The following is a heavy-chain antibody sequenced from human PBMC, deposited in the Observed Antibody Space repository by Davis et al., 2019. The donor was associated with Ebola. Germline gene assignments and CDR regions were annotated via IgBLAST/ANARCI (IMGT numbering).Heavy chain of an antibody. D-gene: IGHD3-22*01. CDR1: GGTFSRNA. V-gene: IGHV1-69*13. Sequence: SVKVSCKASGGTFSRNAISWVRQAPGQGLEWMGGIIPIFGATNYAQKFQGRVTITADESTTTAYMELSSLRSEDTAVYYCARDHPSYYYDSSGSVGYYYMDVWGKGATVTVSS. CDR2: IIPIFGAT. J-gene: IGHJ6*03. CDR3: ARDHPSYYYDSSGSVGYYYMDV.